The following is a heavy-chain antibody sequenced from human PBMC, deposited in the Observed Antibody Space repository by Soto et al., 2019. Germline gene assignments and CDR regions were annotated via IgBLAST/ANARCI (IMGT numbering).Heavy chain of an antibody. CDR1: GGSISSGDYY. J-gene: IGHJ4*02. V-gene: IGHV4-31*03. D-gene: IGHD6-6*01. CDR2: VYYSGIT. Sequence: QVQLQESGPGLVRPSQTLSLTCTVSGGSISSGDYYWSWIRQHPGRGLEWIGYVYYSGITFYNPSLKSRLTISVDTSKNQCYLRLGSVTAADTAVYYCAREMFSRTSYPGDWGQGTLVTVSS. CDR3: AREMFSRTSYPGD.